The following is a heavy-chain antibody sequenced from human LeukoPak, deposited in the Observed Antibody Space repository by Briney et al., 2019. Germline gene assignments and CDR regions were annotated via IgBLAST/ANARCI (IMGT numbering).Heavy chain of an antibody. V-gene: IGHV4-34*01. CDR2: IDHSGST. Sequence: PSETLSLTCAFYGGSFSGYYWSWIRQPPGKGLEWIGEIDHSGSTNYNPSLKSRITISIDTSKKQFSLKLSSVTAADTAVYYCARQVDPWGQGTLVTVSS. J-gene: IGHJ5*02. CDR1: GGSFSGYY. CDR3: ARQVDP.